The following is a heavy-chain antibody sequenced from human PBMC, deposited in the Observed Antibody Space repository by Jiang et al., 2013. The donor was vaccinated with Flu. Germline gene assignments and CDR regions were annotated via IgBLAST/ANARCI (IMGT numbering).Heavy chain of an antibody. V-gene: IGHV7-4-1*02. CDR2: INTNTGNP. D-gene: IGHD1-7*01. CDR3: ARGRRIDYNWNYVGVNWFDP. CDR1: GYTFTSYA. Sequence: KVSCKASGYTFTSYAMNWVRQAPGQGLEWMGWINTNTGNPTYAQGFTGRFVFSLDTSVSTAYLQISSLKAADTAVYYCARGRRIDYNWNYVGVNWFDPWGQGTLVTVSS. J-gene: IGHJ5*02.